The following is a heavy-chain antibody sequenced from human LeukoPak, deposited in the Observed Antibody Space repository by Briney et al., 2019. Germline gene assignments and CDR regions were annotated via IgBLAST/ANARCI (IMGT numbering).Heavy chain of an antibody. CDR3: LYGGNSGDWVY. Sequence: PSETLSLTCAVYGGSFSGYYWSWIRQPPGKGLEWIGEINHSGSTNYNPSLKSRVTMSADKSKNQFSLNLRSVTAADTAVYYCLYGGNSGDWVYWGQGTLVTVSS. D-gene: IGHD4-23*01. CDR2: INHSGST. J-gene: IGHJ4*02. V-gene: IGHV4-34*03. CDR1: GGSFSGYY.